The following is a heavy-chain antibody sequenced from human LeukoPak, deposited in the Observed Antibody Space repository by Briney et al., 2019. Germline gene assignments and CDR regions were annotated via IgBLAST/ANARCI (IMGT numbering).Heavy chain of an antibody. D-gene: IGHD6-13*01. CDR2: INQDGSEK. J-gene: IGHJ4*02. CDR1: GFTFTSFW. V-gene: IGHV3-7*01. CDR3: ARDSSSSCFDY. Sequence: PGGSLRLSCAASGFTFTSFWMSWVRQAPGKGLEWVANINQDGSEKYYVDSVKGRFTISRDNAKNSLYLRMNSLRAEDTAVYYCARDSSSSCFDYWGQGTLVTVSS.